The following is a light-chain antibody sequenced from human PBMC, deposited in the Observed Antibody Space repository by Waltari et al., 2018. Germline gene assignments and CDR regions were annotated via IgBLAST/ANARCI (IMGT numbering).Light chain of an antibody. V-gene: IGLV1-51*01. Sequence: QSVLTQPPSVSAAPGQKVTISCSGSSSHIGTNYVSWYQQLPGTAPKLLIYDNNKRPSGIPDRFSGSKSGTSATLGITGLQTGDEADYYCGTWDSSLSAEVFGGGTKLTVL. J-gene: IGLJ3*02. CDR3: GTWDSSLSAEV. CDR2: DNN. CDR1: SSHIGTNY.